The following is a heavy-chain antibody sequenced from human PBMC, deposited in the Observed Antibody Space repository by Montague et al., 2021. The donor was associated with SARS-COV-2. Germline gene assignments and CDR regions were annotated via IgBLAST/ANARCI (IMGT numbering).Heavy chain of an antibody. Sequence: SETLSLTCHGSGFSISSGYYWGWIRQSPGKGLAWIGSMFHSGSSYYNVSLKSRVTISVDTSNNDFSLKLSSVTAADTAVYYCARGGNFWSDDYYYYPMDVWGQGTTVTVSS. CDR3: ARGGNFWSDDYYYYPMDV. CDR1: GFSISSGYY. J-gene: IGHJ6*02. D-gene: IGHD3-3*01. CDR2: MFHSGSS. V-gene: IGHV4-38-2*02.